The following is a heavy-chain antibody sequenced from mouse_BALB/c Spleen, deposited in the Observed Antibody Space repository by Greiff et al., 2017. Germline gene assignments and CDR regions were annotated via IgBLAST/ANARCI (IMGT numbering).Heavy chain of an antibody. CDR1: GYTFTSYW. V-gene: IGHV1-7*01. Sequence: VQLQQSGAELAKPGASVKMSCKASGYTFTSYWMHWVKQRPGQGLEWIGYINPSTGYTEYNQKFKDKATLTADKSSSTAYMQLSSLTSEDSAVYYCASKLTGTGAFAYWGQGTLVTVSA. CDR3: ASKLTGTGAFAY. D-gene: IGHD4-1*01. J-gene: IGHJ3*01. CDR2: INPSTGYT.